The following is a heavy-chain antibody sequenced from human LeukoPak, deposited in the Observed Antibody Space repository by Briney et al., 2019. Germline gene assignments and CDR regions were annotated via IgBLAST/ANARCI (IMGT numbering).Heavy chain of an antibody. CDR2: IWYDGSNK. CDR3: AREGRGAARGNWFDP. D-gene: IGHD6-6*01. Sequence: GRSLRLSCAASGFTFSSYGMHWVRQAPGKGLEWVAVIWYDGSNKYYADSVKGRFTISRDNSKNTLYLQMNSLRAEDTAVYYCAREGRGAARGNWFDPWGQGTLVTVSS. V-gene: IGHV3-33*08. CDR1: GFTFSSYG. J-gene: IGHJ5*02.